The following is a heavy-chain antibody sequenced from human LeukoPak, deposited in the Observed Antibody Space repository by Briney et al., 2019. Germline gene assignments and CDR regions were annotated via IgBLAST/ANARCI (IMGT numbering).Heavy chain of an antibody. CDR3: ATVGSDDFWSGYPGGGYYYGMDV. CDR2: FDPEDGET. J-gene: IGHJ6*02. D-gene: IGHD3-3*01. Sequence: ASVKVSCKVSGYTLTELSMHWVRQAPGKGLEWMGGFDPEDGETIYAQKFQGRVTMTEDASTDTAYMELSSLRSEDTAVYYCATVGSDDFWSGYPGGGYYYGMDVWGQGTTVTVSS. V-gene: IGHV1-24*01. CDR1: GYTLTELS.